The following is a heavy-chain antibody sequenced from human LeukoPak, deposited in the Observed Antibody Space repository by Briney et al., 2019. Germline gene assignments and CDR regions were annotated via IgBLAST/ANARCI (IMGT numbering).Heavy chain of an antibody. CDR3: AKGGYCSATRCYVGKGMDD. V-gene: IGHV3-30*18. CDR1: RFTFDTYG. CDR2: ISHDGVDK. Sequence: GGSLRLSCAASRFTFDTYGMHWVRQAPGKGLEWVAVISHDGVDKYYADSVKGRFTISRDNSKNTVSQQVNSLRAEDTAAYYCAKGGYCSATRCYVGKGMDDWGQGTLVTVSS. D-gene: IGHD2-2*01. J-gene: IGHJ4*02.